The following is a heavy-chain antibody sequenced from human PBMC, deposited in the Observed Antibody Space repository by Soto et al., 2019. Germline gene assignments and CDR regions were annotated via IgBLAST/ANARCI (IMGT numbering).Heavy chain of an antibody. V-gene: IGHV3-48*02. CDR3: SRDYNTKRILATSIDY. D-gene: IGHD5-12*01. J-gene: IGHJ4*02. CDR1: GFAFDRYS. Sequence: GGSLRLSCAASGFAFDRYSFNWVRQAPGKGLAWLVYISHSGNTIYYADPVRGRFTISRDNAKNSLYLQLSSLRDEDTAVYYCSRDYNTKRILATSIDYWGQGTLVTVSS. CDR2: ISHSGNTI.